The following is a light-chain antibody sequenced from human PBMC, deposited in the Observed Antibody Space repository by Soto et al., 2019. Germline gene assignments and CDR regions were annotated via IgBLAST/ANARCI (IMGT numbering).Light chain of an antibody. J-gene: IGLJ1*01. CDR3: CSYASSSSYV. CDR2: EGT. CDR1: TSDVGGYNL. V-gene: IGLV2-23*01. Sequence: QSALTQPASVSGSPGQSITISCSGTTSDVGGYNLVSWYQQHTAKAPKLLIYEGTQRPSGVSSRFSGSKSGNTASLTISGLQAQDEADYYWCSYASSSSYVFGTGTKLTVL.